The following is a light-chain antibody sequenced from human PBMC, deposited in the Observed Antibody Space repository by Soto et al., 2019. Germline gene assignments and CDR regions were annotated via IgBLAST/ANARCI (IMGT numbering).Light chain of an antibody. CDR1: QSVSSSY. Sequence: EIVLTQSPGTLSLSPGERATLSCRASQSVSSSYLAWYQHKPGQAPRLLIYGASSRATGIPDRFSGSGSGTDFTLTISRLEPEDFAVYYCPQYGISPLTFGRGTKLEIK. J-gene: IGKJ2*01. CDR3: PQYGISPLT. V-gene: IGKV3-20*01. CDR2: GAS.